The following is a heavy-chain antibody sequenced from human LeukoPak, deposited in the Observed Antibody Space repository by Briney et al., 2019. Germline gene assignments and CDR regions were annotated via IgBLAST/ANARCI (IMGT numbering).Heavy chain of an antibody. CDR2: ISYSGTT. J-gene: IGHJ4*02. CDR3: ARLNRGDYDILTGYWHFDY. CDR1: GGSITGSSDY. D-gene: IGHD3-9*01. V-gene: IGHV4-39*01. Sequence: PSETLSLTCTVSGGSITGSSDYWAWIRQHPGKGLEWIGTISYSGTTAYTMSLETRVTISADTSKNQFSLKLTSLTAADTAVYYCARLNRGDYDILTGYWHFDYWGQGTLVTIFS.